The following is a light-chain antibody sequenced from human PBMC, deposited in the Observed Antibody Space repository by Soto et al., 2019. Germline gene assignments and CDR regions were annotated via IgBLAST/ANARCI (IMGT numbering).Light chain of an antibody. CDR2: DVT. V-gene: IGLV2-11*01. CDR1: SSDVGGYNY. J-gene: IGLJ2*01. Sequence: QSALTQPRSVSESPGQSVTISCTGTSSDVGGYNYVSWYQQHPGKAPKVMIYDVTKRPSGVPDRFSGSKSGNTASLTISGLQAEDEADYYCCSYAGSYTLLFGGGTKLTVL. CDR3: CSYAGSYTLL.